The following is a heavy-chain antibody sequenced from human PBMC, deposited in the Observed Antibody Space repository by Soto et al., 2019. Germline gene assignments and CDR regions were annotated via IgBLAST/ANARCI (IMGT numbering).Heavy chain of an antibody. V-gene: IGHV3-30*18. CDR1: GFTFSAFG. D-gene: IGHD4-17*01. CDR2: SSYGGSNK. J-gene: IGHJ6*02. Sequence: QMKLVESGGGVVQPGTSLRLSCVASGFTFSAFGMHWVRQAPGKGLEWVAISSYGGSNKYYGDSVQGRFTISRDNSRDTLYLHRNSLRDEDTAVYYCAKGPLRFPDYGDYAAYSYGMDVWGQGTTVTVSS. CDR3: AKGPLRFPDYGDYAAYSYGMDV.